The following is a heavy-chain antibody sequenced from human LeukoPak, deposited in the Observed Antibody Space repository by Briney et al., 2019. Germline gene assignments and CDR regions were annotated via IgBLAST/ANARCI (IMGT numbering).Heavy chain of an antibody. V-gene: IGHV4-39*07. D-gene: IGHD3-10*01. CDR3: ARGNYYYGSGSYWFDP. J-gene: IGHJ5*02. Sequence: SEALSLTCTLPGGSISSSSYYCGWVRQPPGEGLGWLGSIYYSGSTYYNPSLKSRVTISVDTSKNQFSLKLSSVTAADTAVYYCARGNYYYGSGSYWFDPWGQGTLVTVSS. CDR2: IYYSGST. CDR1: GGSISSSSYY.